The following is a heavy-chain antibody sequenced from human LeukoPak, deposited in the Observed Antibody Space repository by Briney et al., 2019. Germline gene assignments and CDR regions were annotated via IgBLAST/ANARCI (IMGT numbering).Heavy chain of an antibody. CDR2: IYYSGST. Sequence: SETLSLTCTVSGGSISSSSYYWGWIRQPPGKGLEWIGSIYYSGSTDYNPSLKSRVTMSVDTSKNQFSLKLSSVTAADTAVYYCARQASGPTPPRGLDYWGQGTLVTVSS. CDR1: GGSISSSSYY. V-gene: IGHV4-39*07. CDR3: ARQASGPTPPRGLDY. J-gene: IGHJ4*02. D-gene: IGHD4-23*01.